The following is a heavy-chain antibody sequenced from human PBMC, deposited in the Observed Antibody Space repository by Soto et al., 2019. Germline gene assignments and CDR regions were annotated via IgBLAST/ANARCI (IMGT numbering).Heavy chain of an antibody. D-gene: IGHD6-19*01. CDR3: ARGMRYSSGWSGY. J-gene: IGHJ4*02. CDR1: GFTFSSYG. CDR2: IWYDGSNK. V-gene: IGHV3-33*01. Sequence: SLRLSCAASGFTFSSYGMHWVRQAPGKGLEWVAVIWYDGSNKYYADPVKGRFTISRDNSKNTLYLQMNSLRAEDTAVYYCARGMRYSSGWSGYWGQGTLVTVSS.